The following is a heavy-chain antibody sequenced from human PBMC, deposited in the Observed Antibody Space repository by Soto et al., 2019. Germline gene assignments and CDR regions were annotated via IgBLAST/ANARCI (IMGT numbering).Heavy chain of an antibody. J-gene: IGHJ6*02. Sequence: GESLRLSCAASGFTFSSYGMHWVRQAPGKGLEWVAVISYDGSNKYYADSVKGRFTISRDNSKNTLYLQMNSLRAEDTAVYYCAKDAGYSSGWYVNYYYYGMDVWGQGTTVTVSS. V-gene: IGHV3-30*18. CDR2: ISYDGSNK. CDR3: AKDAGYSSGWYVNYYYYGMDV. D-gene: IGHD6-19*01. CDR1: GFTFSSYG.